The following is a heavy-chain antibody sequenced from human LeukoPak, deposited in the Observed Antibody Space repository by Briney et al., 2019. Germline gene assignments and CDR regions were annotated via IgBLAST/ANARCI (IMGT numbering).Heavy chain of an antibody. J-gene: IGHJ4*02. V-gene: IGHV1-69*04. CDR1: GGTFSSYA. CDR2: IIPILGIA. D-gene: IGHD3-10*01. Sequence: ASVKVSCKASGGTFSSYAISWVRQAPGQGLEWMGRIIPILGIANYAQKFQGRGTITADKSTSTAYMELSSLRSEDTAVYYCARSRGDYYDSGDYWGQGTLVTVSS. CDR3: ARSRGDYYDSGDY.